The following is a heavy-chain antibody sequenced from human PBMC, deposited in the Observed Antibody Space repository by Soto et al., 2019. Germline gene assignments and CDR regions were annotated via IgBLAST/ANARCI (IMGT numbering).Heavy chain of an antibody. D-gene: IGHD3-16*01. CDR3: AKALEGLRFFHWGMDV. V-gene: IGHV3-23*01. CDR2: ISGSGGST. Sequence: EVQLLESGGGLVQPGGSLRLSCAASGFTFSSYAMSWVRQAPGKGLEWVSAISGSGGSTYYADSVKGRFTIARDNSKNTRYLQMNSLRAEDTAVYYCAKALEGLRFFHWGMDVWGQGTTVTVSS. CDR1: GFTFSSYA. J-gene: IGHJ6*02.